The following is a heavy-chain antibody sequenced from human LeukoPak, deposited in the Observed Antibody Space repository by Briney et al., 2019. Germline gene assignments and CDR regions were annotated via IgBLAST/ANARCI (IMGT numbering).Heavy chain of an antibody. J-gene: IGHJ5*02. Sequence: SETLSLTCTVSGGSISSYYWSWIRQPPGKGLEWIGYIYYSGSTNYNPSLKSRVTISVDTSKNQFSLKLSSVTAADTAVYYCARDGTYYDFWSGYLDASTYWFDPWGQGTLVTVSS. CDR3: ARDGTYYDFWSGYLDASTYWFDP. CDR2: IYYSGST. CDR1: GGSISSYY. V-gene: IGHV4-59*12. D-gene: IGHD3-3*01.